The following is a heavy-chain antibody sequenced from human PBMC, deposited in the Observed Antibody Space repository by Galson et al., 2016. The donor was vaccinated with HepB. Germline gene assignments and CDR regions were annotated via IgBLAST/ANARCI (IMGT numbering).Heavy chain of an antibody. CDR3: ARDLEAAAGSLDVDY. CDR1: GYSISSGYY. D-gene: IGHD6-13*01. V-gene: IGHV4-38-2*02. CDR2: IYHSGTT. Sequence: SETLSLTCTVSGYSISSGYYWVWIRQPPGKDLEWIGSIYHSGTTYYNPSLKSRVTLSLDTSKNQFSLNLSSVTAADPAVYYCARDLEAAAGSLDVDYWGQGTLVTVSS. J-gene: IGHJ4*02.